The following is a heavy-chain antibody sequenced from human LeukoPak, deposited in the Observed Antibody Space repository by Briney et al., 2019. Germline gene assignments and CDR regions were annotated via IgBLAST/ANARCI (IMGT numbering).Heavy chain of an antibody. D-gene: IGHD3-10*01. CDR2: IKQDGSEK. V-gene: IGHV3-7*01. CDR3: ARDQHEGSFDY. J-gene: IGHJ4*02. CDR1: GFTFSSYW. Sequence: GGSLRLSCAASGFTFSSYWMSWVRQAPGKGLEWVANIKQDGSEKHYVDSVKGRFTISRDNAKNSLYLPMNSLRAEDTAVYYCARDQHEGSFDYWGQGTLVTVSS.